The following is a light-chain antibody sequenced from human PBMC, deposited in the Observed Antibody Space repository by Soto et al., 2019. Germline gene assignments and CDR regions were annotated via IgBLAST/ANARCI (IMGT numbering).Light chain of an antibody. V-gene: IGKV1-5*01. CDR3: QQYNSYSLT. CDR1: QIISSR. J-gene: IGKJ4*01. CDR2: DAY. Sequence: DIQMTQSPSILSASVGDRVTITCRASQIISSRLAWYQQKPGKAPKLLIYDAYNLESGGPSRFSGSGSGTVFTLTISSLQPDDFATYYCQQYNSYSLTCGGGTKVEIK.